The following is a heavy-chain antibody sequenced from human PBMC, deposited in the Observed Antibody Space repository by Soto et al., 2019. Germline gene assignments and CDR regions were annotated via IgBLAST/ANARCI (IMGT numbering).Heavy chain of an antibody. D-gene: IGHD6-19*01. V-gene: IGHV4-34*01. J-gene: IGHJ4*02. CDR2: INHSGST. CDR1: GGSFSGYY. Sequence: SETLSLTCAVYGGSFSGYYWSWIRQPPGKGLEWIGEINHSGSTNYNPSLKSRVTISVDTSKNQFSLKLSSVTAADTAVYYCARRTNYSYSSGHFDYWGQGTLVTVS. CDR3: ARRTNYSYSSGHFDY.